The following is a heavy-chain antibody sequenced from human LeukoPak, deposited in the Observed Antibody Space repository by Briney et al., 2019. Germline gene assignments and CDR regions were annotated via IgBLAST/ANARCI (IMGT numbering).Heavy chain of an antibody. D-gene: IGHD6-13*01. J-gene: IGHJ4*02. CDR2: ISGSGGST. Sequence: GGSLRLSCAASGFPFSTYAMSWVRQAPGKGLEWVSAISGSGGSTYYADSVKGRFTISRDNSKNTLYLQMNSLRAEDTAVYYCAKRATLAAAADEFDYWGQGTLVTVSS. V-gene: IGHV3-23*01. CDR3: AKRATLAAAADEFDY. CDR1: GFPFSTYA.